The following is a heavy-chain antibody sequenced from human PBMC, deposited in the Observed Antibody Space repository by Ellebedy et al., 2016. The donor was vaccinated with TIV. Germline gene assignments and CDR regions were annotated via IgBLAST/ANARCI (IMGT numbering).Heavy chain of an antibody. D-gene: IGHD1-1*01. CDR1: GFTFSTSW. V-gene: IGHV3-7*01. Sequence: PGGSLRLSCAVSGFTFSTSWMSWVRQAPGQGLEWVANMNGDGNERYYVDSVEGRFTISRDNTRNSLYLQMNSLRADDTAVYNCTKDGSGTMNFWGQGTLVTVSS. CDR2: MNGDGNER. J-gene: IGHJ4*02. CDR3: TKDGSGTMNF.